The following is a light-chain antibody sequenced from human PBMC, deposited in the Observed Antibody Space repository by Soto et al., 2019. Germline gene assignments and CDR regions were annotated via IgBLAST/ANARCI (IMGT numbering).Light chain of an antibody. CDR2: GVS. J-gene: IGKJ1*01. CDR3: QQRTNSPPWT. CDR1: QNISTY. V-gene: IGKV3-11*01. Sequence: EIVLTQSPATLSLSPGEGASLSCRASQNISTYLAWYQQRPGQVPRLLFYGVSKRAPAIPPRFSGSGSGTDFTLSVSGLDTEDFATYYCQQRTNSPPWTFGQGTRVELK.